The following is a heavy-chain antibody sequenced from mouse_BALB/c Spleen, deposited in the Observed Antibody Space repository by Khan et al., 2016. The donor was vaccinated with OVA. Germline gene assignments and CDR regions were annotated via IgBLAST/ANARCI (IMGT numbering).Heavy chain of an antibody. CDR1: GFSLTGYG. D-gene: IGHD2-9*01. J-gene: IGHJ4*01. CDR2: IWGDGST. V-gene: IGHV2-6-7*01. CDR3: ARAYYGNDREAMDY. Sequence: VQLQESGPGLVAPSQSLSITCTVSGFSLTGYGVNWVRQPPGKGLEWLGMIWGDGSTDYTSALKSRLNLSKDNSKSQYFLKMNSLQTDDTARYYCARAYYGNDREAMDYWGHGTSVTVSS.